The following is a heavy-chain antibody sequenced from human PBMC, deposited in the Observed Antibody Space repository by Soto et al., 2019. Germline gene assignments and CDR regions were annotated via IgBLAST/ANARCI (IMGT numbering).Heavy chain of an antibody. CDR3: TSRIYYRNTVTFDV. CDR2: IYSGGST. Sequence: GGSLRLSCAASNFTVSTNYLSWVRQAPGKGLEWVSVIYSGGSTSYADSVQGRFSVSRDKSKNTVSLQMNSLRAEDTAVYYCTSRIYYRNTVTFDVWGQGTMVTVSS. V-gene: IGHV3-53*01. D-gene: IGHD3-10*01. CDR1: NFTVSTNY. J-gene: IGHJ3*01.